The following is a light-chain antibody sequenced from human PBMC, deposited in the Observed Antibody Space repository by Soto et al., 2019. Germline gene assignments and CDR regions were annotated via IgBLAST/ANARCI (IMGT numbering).Light chain of an antibody. CDR3: AAWDDSLSGGL. V-gene: IGLV1-47*02. J-gene: IGLJ2*01. CDR1: RSNIGANS. Sequence: QSVQTQPPSASGTPGQRVTISCSGSRSNIGANSVSWYQQLPGAAPKLLIYSSDKRPSGVPDRFSGSKSGTSGSLAISGLRSEDEADYYCAAWDDSLSGGLFGGGTKLTVL. CDR2: SSD.